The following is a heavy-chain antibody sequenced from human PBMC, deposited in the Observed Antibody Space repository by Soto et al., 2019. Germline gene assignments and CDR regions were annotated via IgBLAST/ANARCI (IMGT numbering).Heavy chain of an antibody. CDR2: IIPIFGTA. J-gene: IGHJ4*02. CDR1: GGTFSSYA. Sequence: QVQLVQSGAEGKKPGSSVKVSCKASGGTFSSYAISWVRQAPGQGLEWMGGIIPIFGTANYAQKFQGRVTSTADESTSTAYMALSSLRSEDTAVYYCAREGASGAQIGYWGQGTLVTVSS. D-gene: IGHD2-15*01. CDR3: AREGASGAQIGY. V-gene: IGHV1-69*01.